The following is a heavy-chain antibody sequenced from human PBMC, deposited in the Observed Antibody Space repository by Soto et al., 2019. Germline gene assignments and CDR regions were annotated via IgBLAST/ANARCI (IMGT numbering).Heavy chain of an antibody. J-gene: IGHJ4*02. CDR2: IYSTGNT. D-gene: IGHD4-17*01. Sequence: EVKLVESGGGLVQPGGSLRLSCAASGVTVSNNYMTWVRQAPGKGLELVSSIYSTGNTFYADPVKGRFTISRDNSKNTLYLQMNSLRFEDTAVYYCARNVPVTTLGYWGQGTLVTVAS. V-gene: IGHV3-66*01. CDR1: GVTVSNNY. CDR3: ARNVPVTTLGY.